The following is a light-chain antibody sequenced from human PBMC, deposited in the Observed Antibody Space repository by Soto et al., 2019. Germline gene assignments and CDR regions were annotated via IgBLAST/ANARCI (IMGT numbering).Light chain of an antibody. J-gene: IGLJ2*01. CDR3: AAWDNSLSTSVV. Sequence: QSVLTQPPSVSAAPGQKVTISCSGSSSNIGNNFVSWYKQLPGTAPKLLIFDNYNRPSGIPDRFSGSKSGTSATLGITGVQTGDEADYYCAAWDNSLSTSVVFGGGTQLTVL. V-gene: IGLV1-51*01. CDR2: DNY. CDR1: SSNIGNNF.